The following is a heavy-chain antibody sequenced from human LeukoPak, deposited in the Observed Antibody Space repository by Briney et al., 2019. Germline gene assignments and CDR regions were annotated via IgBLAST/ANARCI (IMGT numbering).Heavy chain of an antibody. CDR3: ASGSYYNDSSCYPSSVYVDC. J-gene: IGHJ4*02. CDR2: ITPNSGGT. D-gene: IGHD3-22*01. Sequence: VASVKLSCKASGYTFTGYYMHWVRQAPGQGLEWMGWITPNSGGTTYAQKFKGRVTMNWDTSISTAFMELSRLRADDTAVYYWASGSYYNDSSCYPSSVYVDCWGQGTLVTVSS. CDR1: GYTFTGYY. V-gene: IGHV1-2*02.